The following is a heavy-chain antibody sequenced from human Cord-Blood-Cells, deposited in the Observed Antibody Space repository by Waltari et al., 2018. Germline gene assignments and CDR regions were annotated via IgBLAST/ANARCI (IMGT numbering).Heavy chain of an antibody. CDR3: ARQFMITFGGVIGYYYGMAV. CDR2: IYYSGRT. J-gene: IGHJ6*02. CDR1: GGSISSSSYY. V-gene: IGHV4-39*01. D-gene: IGHD3-16*01. Sequence: QLQLQESGPGLVKPSETLSLTCTVSGGSISSSSYYWGWIRQPPGKGLEWSGSIYYSGRTNYNPSLKSSVTISVDTSKNQFSLKLSSVTAADTAVYYWARQFMITFGGVIGYYYGMAVWGQGTTVTVSS.